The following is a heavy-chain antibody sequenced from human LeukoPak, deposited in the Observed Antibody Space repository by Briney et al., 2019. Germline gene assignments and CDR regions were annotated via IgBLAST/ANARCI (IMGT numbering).Heavy chain of an antibody. CDR3: ARDQIGYCSSNSCFQGFDP. CDR1: GFTFSTYE. CDR2: ISGSGGNT. V-gene: IGHV3-23*01. Sequence: GGSLRLSCAASGFTFSTYEMSWVRQAPGKGLEWVSAISGSGGNTYYADSVKGRFTISRDHSKNTLNLQMNSLRAEDTAVYYCARDQIGYCSSNSCFQGFDPWGQGTLVTVSS. D-gene: IGHD2-2*01. J-gene: IGHJ5*02.